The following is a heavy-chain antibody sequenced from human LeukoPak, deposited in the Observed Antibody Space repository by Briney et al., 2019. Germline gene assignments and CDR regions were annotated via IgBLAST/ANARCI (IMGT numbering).Heavy chain of an antibody. V-gene: IGHV1-46*01. J-gene: IGHJ6*03. Sequence: ASVKVSCKASGYTFTSYYMHWVRQAPGQGLEWMGIINPSGGSTSYAQKFQGRVTMTRDTSPSTVYMELSSLRSEDTAVYYCAREYSSGSLRSHYYYYMDVWGKGTTVTISS. D-gene: IGHD6-19*01. CDR3: AREYSSGSLRSHYYYYMDV. CDR2: INPSGGST. CDR1: GYTFTSYY.